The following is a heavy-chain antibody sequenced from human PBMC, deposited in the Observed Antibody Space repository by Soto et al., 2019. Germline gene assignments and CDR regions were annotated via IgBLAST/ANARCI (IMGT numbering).Heavy chain of an antibody. CDR3: AKSFCSSSSCFFLWVDP. Sequence: PVGSLRLSCAASGFDFSSYAMSWVRQAPGKGLECISLISGTGVPTLYAESVKGRFSVSRDNSKDTLFLEMNNLGVDDTAMYYCAKSFCSSSSCFFLWVDPWGPGTLVTVSS. CDR2: ISGTGVPT. D-gene: IGHD2-2*01. V-gene: IGHV3-23*01. CDR1: GFDFSSYA. J-gene: IGHJ5*02.